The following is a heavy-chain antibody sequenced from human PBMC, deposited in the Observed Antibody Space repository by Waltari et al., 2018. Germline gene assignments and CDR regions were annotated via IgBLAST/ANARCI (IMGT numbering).Heavy chain of an antibody. Sequence: EVQLVESGGGLIQAGGSLRLSCAASGFTVSSTYMAWVRQAPGKGLEAVGISYSHGTTSYADSVKGRFTISRDNSKNTLFLQMSSVRVDDTAMYYCTTRVAISGVPGMPDYWGQGTLVTVSS. CDR1: GFTVSSTY. V-gene: IGHV3-53*01. D-gene: IGHD2-15*01. J-gene: IGHJ4*02. CDR3: TTRVAISGVPGMPDY. CDR2: SYSHGTT.